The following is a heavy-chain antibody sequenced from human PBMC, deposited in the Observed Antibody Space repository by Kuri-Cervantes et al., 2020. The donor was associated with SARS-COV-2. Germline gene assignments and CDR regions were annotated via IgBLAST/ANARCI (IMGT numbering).Heavy chain of an antibody. D-gene: IGHD3-22*01. CDR3: AREGIVVVIGAYFDY. CDR1: GYTFTSYA. V-gene: IGHV1-46*01. J-gene: IGHJ4*02. CDR2: INPSGGST. Sequence: ASVKVSCKASGYTFTSYAMNWVRQAPGQGLEWMGIINPSGGSTSYAQKFQGRVTMTRDTSTSTVYMELSSLRSEDTAVYYCAREGIVVVIGAYFDYWGQGTLVTVSS.